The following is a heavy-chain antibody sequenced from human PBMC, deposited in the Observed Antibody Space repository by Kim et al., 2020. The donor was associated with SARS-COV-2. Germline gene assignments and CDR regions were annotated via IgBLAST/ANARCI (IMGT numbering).Heavy chain of an antibody. J-gene: IGHJ4*02. V-gene: IGHV4-39*01. CDR2: IYYSGST. Sequence: SETLSLTCTVSGGSISSSSYYWGWIRQPPGKGLEWIGSIYYSGSTYYNPYLKSRVTISVDTSKNQFSLKLSSVTAADTAVYYCARHIGAYCSGGSCYFFGLFYFDYWGQGTLVTVSS. CDR1: GGSISSSSYY. CDR3: ARHIGAYCSGGSCYFFGLFYFDY. D-gene: IGHD2-15*01.